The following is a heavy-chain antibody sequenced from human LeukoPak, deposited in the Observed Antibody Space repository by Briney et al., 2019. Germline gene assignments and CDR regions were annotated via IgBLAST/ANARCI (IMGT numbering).Heavy chain of an antibody. J-gene: IGHJ4*02. Sequence: PSETLSLTCTVSGGSISSSSYYWGWIRQPPGKGLEWIGSIYYSVSTYYNPSLKSRVTISVDTSKNQISLKLSSVTAADTAVYYCARDGGSSTSWGQGTLVTVSS. D-gene: IGHD2-2*01. CDR1: GGSISSSSYY. CDR2: IYYSVST. V-gene: IGHV4-39*07. CDR3: ARDGGSSTS.